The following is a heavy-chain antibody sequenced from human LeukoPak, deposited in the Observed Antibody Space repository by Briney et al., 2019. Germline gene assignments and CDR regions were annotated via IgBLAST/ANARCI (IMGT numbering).Heavy chain of an antibody. J-gene: IGHJ4*02. CDR2: IHLRQST. Sequence: PSETLSLTCTVSGYSISSGYYWGWFRQPPGKGLEWIGSIHLRQSTSYNPSLDSRGTISVDTSNNQFSLKLSSVTAADTAVYYCAREFGETYGSFEYWGLGSLVTVSS. V-gene: IGHV4-38-2*02. CDR1: GYSISSGYY. CDR3: AREFGETYGSFEY. D-gene: IGHD2-21*01.